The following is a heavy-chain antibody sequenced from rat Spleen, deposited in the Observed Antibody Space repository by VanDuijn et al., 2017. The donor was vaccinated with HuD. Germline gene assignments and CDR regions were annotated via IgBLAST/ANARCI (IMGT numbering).Heavy chain of an antibody. J-gene: IGHJ2*01. CDR1: GFTFSDYY. CDR2: IRYESSST. D-gene: IGHD1-1*01. Sequence: EVQLVETGGGLVQPGRSLKLSCAASGFTFSDYYMAWVRQAPKKGLEWVASIRYESSSTYYGDSVKGRFTISRDNAENTAYLQMDSLRSEDTATYYCARHPISTVSYYFDYWGQGVTVTVSS. V-gene: IGHV5-22*01. CDR3: ARHPISTVSYYFDY.